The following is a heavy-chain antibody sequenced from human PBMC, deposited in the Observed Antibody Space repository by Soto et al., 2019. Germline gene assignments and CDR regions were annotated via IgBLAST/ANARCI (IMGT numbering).Heavy chain of an antibody. CDR3: AKAGTPSSWQPLDS. J-gene: IGHJ4*02. D-gene: IGHD3-10*01. CDR2: ISYDGANK. CDR1: GFSFRSHG. Sequence: QVHLVESGGGVVQPGRSLRLSCAASGFSFRSHGMHWVRQAPGKGLEWVAVISYDGANKYYADSVRGRFTISRVNSEKTLFLQMNNLRSEDTAVYYCAKAGTPSSWQPLDSWGQGTRVTVSS. V-gene: IGHV3-30*18.